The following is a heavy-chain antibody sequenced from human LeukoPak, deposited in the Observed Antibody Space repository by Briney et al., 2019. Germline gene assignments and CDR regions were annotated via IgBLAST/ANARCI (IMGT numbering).Heavy chain of an antibody. J-gene: IGHJ4*02. CDR2: ISGSGGST. CDR1: GFTFSSYA. D-gene: IGHD6-13*01. Sequence: GGSLRLSCAASGFTFSSYAMSWVRQAPGKGLEWASIISGSGGSTDYADSVKGRFTISRDNSKNTVYLQMNSLRAEDTAVYYCAKDRGALIAAAGILDYWGQGTLVTVSS. V-gene: IGHV3-23*01. CDR3: AKDRGALIAAAGILDY.